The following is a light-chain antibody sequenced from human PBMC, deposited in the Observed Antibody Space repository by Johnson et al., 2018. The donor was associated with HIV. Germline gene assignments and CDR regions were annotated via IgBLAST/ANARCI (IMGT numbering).Light chain of an antibody. Sequence: QSVLTQPPSVSAAPGQTVTISCSGSSSNIGNNYVSWYLQLPGTAHKLLISENHNLPSGFPDRFSGSKSATSATLGITALQTGDEAYYYCGTWDSSLGVYVFGTGTKVTVL. CDR3: GTWDSSLGVYV. J-gene: IGLJ1*01. CDR1: SSNIGNNY. CDR2: ENH. V-gene: IGLV1-51*02.